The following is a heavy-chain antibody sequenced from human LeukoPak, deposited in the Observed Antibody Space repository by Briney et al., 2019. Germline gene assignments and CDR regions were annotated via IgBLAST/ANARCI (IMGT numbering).Heavy chain of an antibody. CDR1: GFTFNHYA. D-gene: IGHD3-10*01. V-gene: IGHV3-23*01. Sequence: PGGSLRLSCEGSGFTFNHYAMSWVRQAPGKGLQWVSTITGSGERTFYADSVKGRITVSRDNSKTTVYVQMNSLRVEDTAVYYCAKGGQGIDDWFVPWGQGTLVTVSP. J-gene: IGHJ5*02. CDR2: ITGSGERT. CDR3: AKGGQGIDDWFVP.